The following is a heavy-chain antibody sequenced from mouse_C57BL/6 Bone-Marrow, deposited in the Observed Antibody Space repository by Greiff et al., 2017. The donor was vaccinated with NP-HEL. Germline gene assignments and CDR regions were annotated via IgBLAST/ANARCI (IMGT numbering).Heavy chain of an antibody. D-gene: IGHD2-5*01. Sequence: VQLQQSDAELVKPGASVKISCKVSGYTFTDHTIHWMKQRPEQGLEWIGYIYPRDGSTKYNEKFKGKATLTADKSSSTAYMQLNSLTSEDSAVYFCAKRSPDYSNYDAMDYWGQGTSVTVSS. V-gene: IGHV1-78*01. CDR3: AKRSPDYSNYDAMDY. J-gene: IGHJ4*01. CDR2: IYPRDGST. CDR1: GYTFTDHT.